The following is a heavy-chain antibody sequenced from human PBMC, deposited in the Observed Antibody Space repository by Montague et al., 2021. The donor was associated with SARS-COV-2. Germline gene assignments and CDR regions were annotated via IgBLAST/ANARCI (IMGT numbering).Heavy chain of an antibody. Sequence: SETLSLTCTVSGDSISNYYWSWIRRPPGKGLEWLGYIYYSGSTNXNPPLKSRVTISVDTSKNQFSLRLSSVTAADTAVYYCARLPYILPGYAYFDFWGQGSLVIVSS. CDR3: ARLPYILPGYAYFDF. CDR1: GDSISNYY. CDR2: IYYSGST. J-gene: IGHJ4*02. V-gene: IGHV4-59*12. D-gene: IGHD3-9*01.